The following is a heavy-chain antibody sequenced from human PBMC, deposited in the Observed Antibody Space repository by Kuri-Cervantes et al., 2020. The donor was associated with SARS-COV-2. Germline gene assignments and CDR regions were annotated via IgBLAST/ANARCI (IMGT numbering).Heavy chain of an antibody. CDR1: GFTFSSYG. J-gene: IGHJ4*02. CDR2: ISYDGSNK. D-gene: IGHD2-2*02. Sequence: GSLKISCAASGFTFSSYGMHWVRQAPGKGLEWVAVISYDGSNKYYADSVKGRFTISRDNSKNTLYLQMNSLRAEDTAVYYCAKAFCSSTSCYIGNLDYWGQGTLVTVSS. CDR3: AKAFCSSTSCYIGNLDY. V-gene: IGHV3-30*18.